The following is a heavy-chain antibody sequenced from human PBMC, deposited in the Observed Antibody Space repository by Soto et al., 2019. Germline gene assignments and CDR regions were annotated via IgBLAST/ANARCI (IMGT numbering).Heavy chain of an antibody. CDR2: VIPFYGTA. D-gene: IGHD2-2*01. CDR3: ARDRIPVNKEVRYCSSTICYWDYYYGMDV. V-gene: IGHV1-69*01. CDR1: GVTFSTYV. J-gene: IGHJ6*02. Sequence: QVQLVQSGAEVKKPGSSVKVSCEASGVTFSTYVISWVRQAPGQGLEWLGGVIPFYGTANYGQKFQGRVTITADESTCTVYMDLSSLRSEDTAVYYCARDRIPVNKEVRYCSSTICYWDYYYGMDVWGQGTTVTVSS.